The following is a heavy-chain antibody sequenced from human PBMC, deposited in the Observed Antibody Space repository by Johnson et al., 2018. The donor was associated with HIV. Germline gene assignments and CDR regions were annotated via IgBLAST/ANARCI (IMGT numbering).Heavy chain of an antibody. J-gene: IGHJ3*02. CDR3: ARDTSGEGRAFDI. CDR1: GFTCSSYA. Sequence: QVQLVESGGGVVQPGRSLRLSCAASGFTCSSYAMHWVRQAPGKGLEWVSVIYSGGSTYHADSVRGRFTISRDNSKNTLYLQMNSLRAEDTAVYYCARDTSGEGRAFDIWGQGTMVTVSS. CDR2: IYSGGST. D-gene: IGHD3-10*01. V-gene: IGHV3-NL1*01.